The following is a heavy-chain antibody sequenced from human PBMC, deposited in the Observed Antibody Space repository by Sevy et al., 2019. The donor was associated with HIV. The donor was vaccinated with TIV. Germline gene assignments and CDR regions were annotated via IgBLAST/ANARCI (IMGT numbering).Heavy chain of an antibody. D-gene: IGHD2-15*01. CDR1: GFTFSSYE. J-gene: IGHJ3*02. CDR3: ASRYCSGGSCHRDDAFDI. CDR2: IRSSGSTI. V-gene: IGHV3-48*03. Sequence: GGSLRLSCAASGFTFSSYEMNWVRQAPGKGLEWVSYIRSSGSTIYYADSVKGRFTISRDNAKNSLYLQMNSLRAEDTAVYYCASRYCSGGSCHRDDAFDIWGQGTMVTVSS.